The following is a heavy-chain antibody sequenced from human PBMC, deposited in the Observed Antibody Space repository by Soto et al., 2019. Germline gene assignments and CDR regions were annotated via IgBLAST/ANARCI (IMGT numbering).Heavy chain of an antibody. D-gene: IGHD5-12*01. Sequence: QVQLVQSGAEVKEPGASVNVSCKASGGCNLRDYRTTWVRRAPGQGLEWMGGIIPKLGSANYAQNFQGRVTVTADESTNTVYMELRSLRSDDTAVYYCARGGAGYNFGAGYWGQGTPVTVSS. CDR3: ARGGAGYNFGAGY. V-gene: IGHV1-69*01. CDR1: GGCNLRDYR. J-gene: IGHJ1*01. CDR2: IIPKLGSA.